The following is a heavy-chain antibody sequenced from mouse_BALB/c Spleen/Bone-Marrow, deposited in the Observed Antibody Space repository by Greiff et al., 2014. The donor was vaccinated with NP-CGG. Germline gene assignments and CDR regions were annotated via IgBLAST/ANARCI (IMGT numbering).Heavy chain of an antibody. Sequence: VQLQQSGAELVKPGASVKLSCTASGFNIKDTYMHWVKQRPEQGLEWIGRIDPANGNTKYDPKFQGKATITADTSSNTAYLQLSSLTSGDTAVYYCATYYYGSSWGFAYWGQGTLVTVSA. J-gene: IGHJ3*01. CDR2: IDPANGNT. CDR1: GFNIKDTY. D-gene: IGHD1-1*01. CDR3: ATYYYGSSWGFAY. V-gene: IGHV14-3*02.